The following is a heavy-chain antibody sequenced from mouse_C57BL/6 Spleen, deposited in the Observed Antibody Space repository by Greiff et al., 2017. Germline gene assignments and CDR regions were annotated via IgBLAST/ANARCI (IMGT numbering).Heavy chain of an antibody. D-gene: IGHD2-1*01. J-gene: IGHJ2*01. CDR1: GYAFSSSW. Sequence: QVQLKESGPELVKPGASVKIPCKASGYAFSSSWMNWVKQRPGQGLEWIGRIYPGDGDTNYNGKFKGKATLTADKSSSTAYMQLSSLTSEDSAVYFCARIYYGNYDYFDYWGQGTTLTVSS. CDR2: IYPGDGDT. CDR3: ARIYYGNYDYFDY. V-gene: IGHV1-82*01.